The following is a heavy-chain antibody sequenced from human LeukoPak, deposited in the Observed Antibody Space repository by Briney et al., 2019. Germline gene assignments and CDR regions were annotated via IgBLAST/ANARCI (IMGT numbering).Heavy chain of an antibody. CDR2: MNPNSGNT. CDR1: GYTFTGYY. Sequence: ASVKVSCKASGYTFTGYYIHWVRQATGQGLEWMGWMNPNSGNTGYAQKFQGRVTMTRNTSISTAYMELSSLRSEDTAVYYCARNKQHRNAFDIWGQGTMVTVSS. J-gene: IGHJ3*02. V-gene: IGHV1-8*02. D-gene: IGHD6-13*01. CDR3: ARNKQHRNAFDI.